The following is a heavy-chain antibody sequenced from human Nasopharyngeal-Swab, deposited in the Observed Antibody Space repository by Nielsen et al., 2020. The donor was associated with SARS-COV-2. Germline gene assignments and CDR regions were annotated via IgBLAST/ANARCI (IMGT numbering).Heavy chain of an antibody. J-gene: IGHJ5*02. Sequence: SETLSLTCAVYGGSFSSYYWSWIRQPAGKGLEWIGRIYTSGSTNYNPSLRSRVTMSVDTSKNQFSLKLSSVTAADTAVHYCARESGSSRAVVDPWGQGTLVTVSS. CDR2: IYTSGST. V-gene: IGHV4-4*07. CDR1: GGSFSSYY. CDR3: ARESGSSRAVVDP. D-gene: IGHD1-26*01.